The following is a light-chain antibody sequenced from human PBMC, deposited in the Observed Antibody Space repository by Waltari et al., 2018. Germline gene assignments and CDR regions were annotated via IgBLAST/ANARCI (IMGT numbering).Light chain of an antibody. CDR1: HGISSY. CDR2: VAS. J-gene: IGKJ4*01. V-gene: IGKV1-9*01. Sequence: DLQLTQSPSFLSASVGDRVTITCRASHGISSYLAWYQQKPGKAPKLLIYVASTLQSGVPSRFSGSGSGTEFTLTISSLQPEDFATYYCQQLNNYPLTFGGGTRVEIK. CDR3: QQLNNYPLT.